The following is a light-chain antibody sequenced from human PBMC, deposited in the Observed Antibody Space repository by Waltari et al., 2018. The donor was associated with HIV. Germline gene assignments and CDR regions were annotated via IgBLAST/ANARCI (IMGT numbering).Light chain of an antibody. J-gene: IGLJ3*02. Sequence: SALTQPRSVSGSPGQSVTISCTGTSSDVGGSNYVSWYQHHPGKAPKLMIYHVRKRPSGVPDRFSGSKSANTSSLTISGLQAEDEADYHCCSYAGSYTLVFGGGTKLTVL. CDR1: SSDVGGSNY. CDR3: CSYAGSYTLV. CDR2: HVR. V-gene: IGLV2-11*01.